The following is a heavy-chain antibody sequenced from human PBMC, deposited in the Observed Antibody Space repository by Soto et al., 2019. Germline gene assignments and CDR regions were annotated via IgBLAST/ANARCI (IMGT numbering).Heavy chain of an antibody. V-gene: IGHV4-39*01. CDR3: ARPENYYGIDV. CDR1: GGSISSSSYY. Sequence: SETLSLTCTVSGGSISSSSYYWGWIRQPPGKGLEWIGSIYYSGSTYYNPSLKSRVTISVDTSKNQFSLKLSSVTAADTAVYYCARPENYYGIDVWGQGTTVTVSS. J-gene: IGHJ6*02. CDR2: IYYSGST.